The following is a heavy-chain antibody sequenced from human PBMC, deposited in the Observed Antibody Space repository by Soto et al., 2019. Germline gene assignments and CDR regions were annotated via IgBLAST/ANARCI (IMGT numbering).Heavy chain of an antibody. J-gene: IGHJ4*02. Sequence: ASVKVSCKASGYTFTSYYMHWVRQAPGQGLEWMGIINPSGGSTSYAQKFQGRVTMTRDTSTSTVYMELSSLRSEDTAVYYCAHRDGDGYNTYYFDYWGQGTLVTVSS. CDR3: AHRDGDGYNTYYFDY. V-gene: IGHV1-46*01. CDR2: INPSGGST. D-gene: IGHD5-12*01. CDR1: GYTFTSYY.